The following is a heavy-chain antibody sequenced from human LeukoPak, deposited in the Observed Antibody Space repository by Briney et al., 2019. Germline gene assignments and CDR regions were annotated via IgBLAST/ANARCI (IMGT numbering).Heavy chain of an antibody. Sequence: SETLSLTCAVSGGSISSSSYYWGWIRQPPGKGLEWIGSIYYSGSTYYNPSLKSRVTISVDTSKNQFSLKLSSVTAADTAVYYCARHSCSSGWPVDYWGQGTLVTVSS. J-gene: IGHJ4*02. CDR3: ARHSCSSGWPVDY. CDR2: IYYSGST. V-gene: IGHV4-39*01. D-gene: IGHD6-19*01. CDR1: GGSISSSSYY.